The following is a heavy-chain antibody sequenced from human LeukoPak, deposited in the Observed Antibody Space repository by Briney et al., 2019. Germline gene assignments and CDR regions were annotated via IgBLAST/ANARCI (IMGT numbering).Heavy chain of an antibody. D-gene: IGHD5-24*01. Sequence: GGSLRLSCAASGFTFDSYGMNWVRQAPGKGLEWVSGISGSGVYTYYADSVKGRFTISRDNSKNTLYLVMNSLRVDDTAVYYCAKAVDLATISVDIWGQGTMVTVSS. V-gene: IGHV3-23*01. J-gene: IGHJ3*02. CDR2: ISGSGVYT. CDR3: AKAVDLATISVDI. CDR1: GFTFDSYG.